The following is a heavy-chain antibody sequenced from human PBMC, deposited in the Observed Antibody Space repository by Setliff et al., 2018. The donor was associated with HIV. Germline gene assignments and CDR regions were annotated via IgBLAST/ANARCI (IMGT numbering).Heavy chain of an antibody. V-gene: IGHV4-39*01. J-gene: IGHJ4*02. Sequence: PSETLSLTCTVSGGSMTGHYWGWIRQPPGKGLEWIGSIYYSGSTKYNPSLKSRVTISLDMSKNQFSLKLSSVTAADTAVYYCARVRGSSGWYVFDYWGQGTLVTVSS. CDR2: IYYSGST. D-gene: IGHD6-19*01. CDR1: GGSMTGHY. CDR3: ARVRGSSGWYVFDY.